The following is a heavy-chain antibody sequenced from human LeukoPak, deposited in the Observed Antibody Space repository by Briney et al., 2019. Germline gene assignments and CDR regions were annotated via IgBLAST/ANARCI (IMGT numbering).Heavy chain of an antibody. J-gene: IGHJ4*02. CDR2: TYYRSKWYN. Sequence: SQTLLLTCAISGDSASSNSAAWNWIRQSPSRGLEWLGRTYYRSKWYNDCAVSVKSRITINPDTSKNQFSLQLNSVTPEDTAVYYCARGGEDPLNFDYWGQGTLVTVSS. V-gene: IGHV6-1*01. CDR3: ARGGEDPLNFDY. CDR1: GDSASSNSAA. D-gene: IGHD2-15*01.